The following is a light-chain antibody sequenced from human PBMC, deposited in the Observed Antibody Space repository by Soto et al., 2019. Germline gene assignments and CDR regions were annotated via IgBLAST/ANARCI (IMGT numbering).Light chain of an antibody. V-gene: IGKV3-20*01. CDR3: QQYGSSRT. CDR2: CAS. J-gene: IGKJ1*01. Sequence: EIVLTQSPGTLSLSPGERATLSCRASQRVSSSYLAWYQQKPGQAPRLLIYCASSRATGIPDRFSGSGSGTDFTLTISRLEPEDFAVYYCQQYGSSRTFGQGTKVEIK. CDR1: QRVSSSY.